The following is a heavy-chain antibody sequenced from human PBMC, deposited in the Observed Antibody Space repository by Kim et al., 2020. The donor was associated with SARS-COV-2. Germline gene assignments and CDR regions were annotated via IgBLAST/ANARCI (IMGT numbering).Heavy chain of an antibody. CDR2: IYYSGST. CDR3: ARRVRGAVAGIWAFDI. Sequence: SETLSLTCTVSGGSISSYYWSWIRQPPGKGLEWIGYIYYSGSTNYNPSLKSRVTISVDTSKNQFSLKLSSVTAADTAVYYCARRVRGAVAGIWAFDIWGQGTMVTVSS. V-gene: IGHV4-59*08. J-gene: IGHJ3*02. D-gene: IGHD6-19*01. CDR1: GGSISSYY.